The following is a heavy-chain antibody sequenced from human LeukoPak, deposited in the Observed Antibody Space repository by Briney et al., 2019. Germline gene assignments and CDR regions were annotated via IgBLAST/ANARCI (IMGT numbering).Heavy chain of an antibody. CDR2: ISGSGGST. V-gene: IGHV3-23*01. CDR1: GFTFSSYA. Sequence: GGSLRLSCAASGFTFSSYAMSWVRQAPGKGLEWVSAISGSGGSTYYADSVKGRFTISRDNSKNTLYLQMNSLRAEDTAVYYCAKDRGIVVVPAAMGRYGMDVWGQRDHGHRLL. CDR3: AKDRGIVVVPAAMGRYGMDV. D-gene: IGHD2-2*01. J-gene: IGHJ6*04.